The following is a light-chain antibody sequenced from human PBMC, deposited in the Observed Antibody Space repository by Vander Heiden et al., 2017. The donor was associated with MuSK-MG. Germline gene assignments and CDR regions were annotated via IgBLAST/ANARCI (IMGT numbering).Light chain of an antibody. CDR2: WES. J-gene: IGKJ1*01. Sequence: DIVMTLSPVSLAVSLCESTSITCKSSQSVLCSSNNKNFLGWYQQKTGQPPKLLIYWESTREYGVPDRFSGSGSGTDFTLTISRLQAEDVAVYYCLQDYTTQAFGQGTKVEIK. CDR1: QSVLCSSNNKNF. CDR3: LQDYTTQA. V-gene: IGKV4-1*01.